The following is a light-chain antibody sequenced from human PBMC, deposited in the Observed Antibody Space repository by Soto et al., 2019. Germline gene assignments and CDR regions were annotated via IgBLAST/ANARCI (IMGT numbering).Light chain of an antibody. J-gene: IGKJ1*01. CDR3: QQYGRSQT. CDR2: STS. V-gene: IGKV3-20*01. Sequence: EFVLTQSPATLSLSPGERATLSCRASQSVSSSYLAWYQQKPGQAPRLLIYSTSNRATGIPDRFSGSGSGTDFTLTIRRLEPEDFALYYCQQYGRSQTFGQGTKVDI. CDR1: QSVSSSY.